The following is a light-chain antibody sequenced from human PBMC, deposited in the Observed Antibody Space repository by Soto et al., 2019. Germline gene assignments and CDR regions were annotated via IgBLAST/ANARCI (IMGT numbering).Light chain of an antibody. J-gene: IGKJ2*01. Sequence: DIQMTQSPSTLSASVVDRVTITCRASQTISSWLAWYQQKPGTAPQLLIYKASTLESGVPSRFSGSGSGTEFTLTISSLQPDDFATYYCQQYNTYSYTFGQGTKVDIK. CDR2: KAS. V-gene: IGKV1-5*03. CDR1: QTISSW. CDR3: QQYNTYSYT.